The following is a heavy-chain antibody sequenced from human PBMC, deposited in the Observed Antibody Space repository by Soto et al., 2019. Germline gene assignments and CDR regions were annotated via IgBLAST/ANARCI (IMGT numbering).Heavy chain of an antibody. V-gene: IGHV1-69*01. Sequence: QVQLVQSGXEXKXPGSSXKXXXKASGGXXXSYXXXXVRXAXXXXXXXMGGIIPIFGTANYAQKFQGRVTITADESTSTAYMELSSLRSEDTAVYYCARGSGYYYYYYGMDVWGQGTTVTVSS. J-gene: IGHJ6*02. CDR1: GGXXXSYX. CDR3: ARGSGYYYYYYGMDV. CDR2: IIPIFGTA. D-gene: IGHD3-22*01.